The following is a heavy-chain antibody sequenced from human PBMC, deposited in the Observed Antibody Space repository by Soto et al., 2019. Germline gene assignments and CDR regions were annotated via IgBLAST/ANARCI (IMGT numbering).Heavy chain of an antibody. D-gene: IGHD5-18*01. J-gene: IGHJ6*02. CDR2: VIPLFDTA. CDR1: GAIFPNNA. V-gene: IGHV1-69*01. CDR3: ATGGHNDGYNFYHGMDV. Sequence: QVQVVQSGAEVRNPGSSVKAPCKVSGAIFPNNAISWVRQAPGQGLECLGGVIPLFDTAYYAQIFRGRLRISADGATTMAYMELSGLTSADTAVYFCATGGHNDGYNFYHGMDVWGQGTTVTVS.